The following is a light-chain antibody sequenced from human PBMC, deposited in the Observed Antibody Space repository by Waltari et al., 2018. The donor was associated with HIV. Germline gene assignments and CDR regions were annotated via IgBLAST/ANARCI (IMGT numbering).Light chain of an antibody. CDR1: KLGDKY. CDR2: QDS. CDR3: QAWDSSTANWV. V-gene: IGLV3-1*01. J-gene: IGLJ3*02. Sequence: SYELTQPPSVSVSPGQTASITCSGDKLGDKYACWYQQKPGQSPVRVIYQDSKRPSGIPERFYGSNAGNTATLTISGTQAMDEADYYCQAWDSSTANWVFGGGTKLTVL.